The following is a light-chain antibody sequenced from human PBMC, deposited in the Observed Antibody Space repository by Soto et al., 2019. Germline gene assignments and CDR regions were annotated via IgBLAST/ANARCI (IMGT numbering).Light chain of an antibody. CDR3: SSYTASRTWV. CDR1: SNDIGGYNY. V-gene: IGLV2-14*01. J-gene: IGLJ3*02. CDR2: EVS. Sequence: QSVLTQPASVSGSPGQSITIPCTGSSNDIGGYNYVSWYQHHPGKAPKLMIYEVSDRPSGVSNRFSGSKSGNTASLTISGLQADDEADYYCSSYTASRTWVFGGGTKLTVL.